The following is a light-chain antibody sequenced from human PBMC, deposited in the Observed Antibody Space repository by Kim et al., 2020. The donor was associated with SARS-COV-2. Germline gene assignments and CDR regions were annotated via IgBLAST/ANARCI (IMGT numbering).Light chain of an antibody. CDR2: EVT. CDR1: GNDIGTYNY. V-gene: IGLV2-8*01. CDR3: SSYAGNNNLL. Sequence: GQSVTISCTGTGNDIGTYNYVSWHQQHPGKAPKLIIFEVTKRPSGVPDRFSGSKSDSTASLTVSGLQTDDEADYYCSSYAGNNNLLFGGGTQLTVL. J-gene: IGLJ2*01.